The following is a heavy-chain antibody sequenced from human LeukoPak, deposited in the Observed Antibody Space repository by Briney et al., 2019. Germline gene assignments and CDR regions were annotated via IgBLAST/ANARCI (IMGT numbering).Heavy chain of an antibody. J-gene: IGHJ6*02. Sequence: GRSLRLSCAASGFTFDDYAMHWVRQAPGKGLEWVSGISWNSGSIGYADSVKGRFTISRDNAKNSLYLQMNSLRAEDTALYYCAKDIDDVAVPAARNYYGMDVWGQGTTVTVSS. D-gene: IGHD2-2*01. CDR3: AKDIDDVAVPAARNYYGMDV. CDR2: ISWNSGSI. CDR1: GFTFDDYA. V-gene: IGHV3-9*01.